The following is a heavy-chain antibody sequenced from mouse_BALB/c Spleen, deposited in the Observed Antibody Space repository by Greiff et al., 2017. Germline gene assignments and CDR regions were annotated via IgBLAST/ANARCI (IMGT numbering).Heavy chain of an antibody. J-gene: IGHJ2*01. D-gene: IGHD1-1*01. CDR1: GFNIKDTY. V-gene: IGHV14-3*02. CDR2: IDPANGNT. CDR3: ARSDYYGSSWNY. Sequence: DVKLVESGAELVKPGASVKLSCTASGFNIKDTYMHWVKQRPEQGLEWIGRIDPANGNTKYDPKFQGKATITADTSSNTAYLQLGSLTSEDTAVYYCARSDYYGSSWNYWGQGTTLTVSS.